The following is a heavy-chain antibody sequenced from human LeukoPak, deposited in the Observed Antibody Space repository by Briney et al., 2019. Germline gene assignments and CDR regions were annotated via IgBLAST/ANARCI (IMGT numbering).Heavy chain of an antibody. Sequence: SGPTLVNPTQTLTLTCTFSGFSLSTSGMRVSWIRQPPGKALEWLARIDWDDDKFYSTSLKTRLTISKDTSKNQVVLTMTNMDPVDAATYYCARLNSGTYLDYWGQGTLVTVSS. V-gene: IGHV2-70*04. CDR3: ARLNSGTYLDY. J-gene: IGHJ4*02. CDR2: IDWDDDK. D-gene: IGHD1-26*01. CDR1: GFSLSTSGMR.